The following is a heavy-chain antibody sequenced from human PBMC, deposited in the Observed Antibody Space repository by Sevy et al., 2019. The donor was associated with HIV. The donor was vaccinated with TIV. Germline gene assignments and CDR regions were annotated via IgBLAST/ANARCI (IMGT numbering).Heavy chain of an antibody. V-gene: IGHV3-66*01. Sequence: GWSLRLSCAASGFTVSSNYFSWVRQAPGKGLEWVSLIHIDGSTTYADSVKGRFTVSRDSSENTVFLQMSSLTTEDTAVYYCATFTVIRYWFFDLWGRGTLVTVSS. CDR1: GFTVSSNY. D-gene: IGHD4-17*01. CDR2: IHIDGST. CDR3: ATFTVIRYWFFDL. J-gene: IGHJ2*01.